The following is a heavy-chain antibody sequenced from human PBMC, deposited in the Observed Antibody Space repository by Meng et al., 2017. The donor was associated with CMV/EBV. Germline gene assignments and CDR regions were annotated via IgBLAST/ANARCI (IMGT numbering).Heavy chain of an antibody. Sequence: GSLRLSCTVSGGSISSSSYYWGWIRQPPGKGLEWIGSIYYSGSTYYNPSLKSRVTISVDTSKNQFSLKLSSVTAADTAVYYCARDTIVVVPAAIDYWGQGTLVTVSS. CDR1: GGSISSSSYY. CDR3: ARDTIVVVPAAIDY. V-gene: IGHV4-39*07. CDR2: IYYSGST. J-gene: IGHJ4*02. D-gene: IGHD2-2*01.